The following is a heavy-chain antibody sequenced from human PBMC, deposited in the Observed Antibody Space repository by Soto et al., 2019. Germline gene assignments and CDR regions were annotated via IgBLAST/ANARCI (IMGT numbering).Heavy chain of an antibody. D-gene: IGHD3-16*01. Sequence: EVQLVESGGGLVQPGGSLRLSCAASGFSFSDYWIHWVRQTPEKGLEWVSRIKTDGTSTDYADSVKGRFTISRDNAKNPLYLLMNSLRGEDTAVYYCAKREGTAYGLLHWGQGHLVNVSS. CDR2: IKTDGTST. CDR1: GFSFSDYW. V-gene: IGHV3-74*01. CDR3: AKREGTAYGLLH. J-gene: IGHJ4*02.